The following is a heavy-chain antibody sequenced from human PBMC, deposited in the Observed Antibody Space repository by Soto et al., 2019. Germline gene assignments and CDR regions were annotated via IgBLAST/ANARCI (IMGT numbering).Heavy chain of an antibody. D-gene: IGHD2-21*02. J-gene: IGHJ6*03. Sequence: SETLSLTCAVYDGSFTGFHWTWIRRPPGKGLEWIGEIKHSGSTNYNPSLTRRVTISVDTSKNQFSLKLNSVTAADTAVYYCARGVTFGNYYLAVWCQGLTVTVSS. CDR1: DGSFTGFH. CDR3: ARGVTFGNYYLAV. CDR2: IKHSGST. V-gene: IGHV4-34*01.